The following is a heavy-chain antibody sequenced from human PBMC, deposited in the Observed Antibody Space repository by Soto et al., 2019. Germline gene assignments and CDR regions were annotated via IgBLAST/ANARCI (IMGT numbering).Heavy chain of an antibody. J-gene: IGHJ3*02. CDR1: GFTFNSYA. V-gene: IGHV3-23*01. D-gene: IGHD3-3*01. CDR3: AKDSTIFGVDRFDI. CDR2: ISGFGDST. Sequence: GGSLRLSCAASGFTFNSYAMSWVRQAPGKGLEWVSGISGFGDSTYSADSVKGRFIISRDNSKTTLYLQMNSLRAEDTAVYYCAKDSTIFGVDRFDIWGQGTMVTVSS.